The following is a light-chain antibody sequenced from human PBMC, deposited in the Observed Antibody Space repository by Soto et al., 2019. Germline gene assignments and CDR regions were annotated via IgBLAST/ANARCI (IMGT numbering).Light chain of an antibody. CDR3: RQSYSSFLI. V-gene: IGKV1-39*01. Sequence: DIQMTQSHPSMSASLGDRVTITCRASQAISNYLNLYQQKPGKAPNLQIYAAFTFQSGVPSRFSGSGSGTDFTLTIIRLQPEDFAPYYCRQSYSSFLIFVQGTRLEIK. CDR1: QAISNY. J-gene: IGKJ5*01. CDR2: AAF.